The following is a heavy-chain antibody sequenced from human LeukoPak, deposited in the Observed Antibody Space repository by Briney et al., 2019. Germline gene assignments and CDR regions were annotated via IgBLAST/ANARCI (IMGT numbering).Heavy chain of an antibody. Sequence: ASVKVSCKASGYTFTSYDINWVRQATGQGLEWMGWMNPNSGNTSYAQKFQGRVTMTRNTSISTAYMELSSLRSEDTAVYYCARRKAASYGEYYYGMDVWGQGTTVTVSS. CDR1: GYTFTSYD. CDR3: ARRKAASYGEYYYGMDV. V-gene: IGHV1-8*01. J-gene: IGHJ6*02. CDR2: MNPNSGNT. D-gene: IGHD1-26*01.